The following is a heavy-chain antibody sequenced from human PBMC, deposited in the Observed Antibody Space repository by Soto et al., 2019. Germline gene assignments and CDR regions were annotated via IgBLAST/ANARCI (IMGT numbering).Heavy chain of an antibody. D-gene: IGHD2-2*01. J-gene: IGHJ3*02. CDR2: IRSKANSYAT. CDR3: TRTHIVLVSSPNAFDI. CDR1: GFTVSSRY. Sequence: GGSLRLSCAASGFTVSSRYMSWVRQASGKGLEWVGRIRSKANSYATAYAASVKGRFTISRDDSKNTAYLQMNSLKTEDTAVYYCTRTHIVLVSSPNAFDIWGQGTMVTVSS. V-gene: IGHV3-73*01.